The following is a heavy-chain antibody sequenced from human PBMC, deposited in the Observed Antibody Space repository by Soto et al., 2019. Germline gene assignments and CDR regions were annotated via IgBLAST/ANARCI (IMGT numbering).Heavy chain of an antibody. D-gene: IGHD3-16*01. CDR3: ARGRGPGGFGGVLHPFYFDY. J-gene: IGHJ4*02. Sequence: QVQLQESGPGLVKPSQTLSLTCTVSGGSISSGGYYWSWIRQHPGKGLEWIGYIYYSGSTYYNPSLKSRVTISVDTSKNQFSLKLSSVTAADTAVYYCARGRGPGGFGGVLHPFYFDYWGQGTLVTVSS. CDR2: IYYSGST. V-gene: IGHV4-31*03. CDR1: GGSISSGGYY.